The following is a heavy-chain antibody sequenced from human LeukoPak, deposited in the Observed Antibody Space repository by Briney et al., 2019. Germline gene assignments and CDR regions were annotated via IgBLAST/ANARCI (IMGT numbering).Heavy chain of an antibody. J-gene: IGHJ4*02. V-gene: IGHV3-23*01. CDR3: ARVMYSSSFPFDY. CDR2: ISPGGGTT. Sequence: GGSLRLSCAVSGFAFGSEAMSWVRQSPARGLEWVASISPGGGTTYYADYVKGRFTISRDNSNNSLFVQMNSLRAEDTAVYYCARVMYSSSFPFDYWGQGTLVTVSS. CDR1: GFAFGSEA. D-gene: IGHD6-6*01.